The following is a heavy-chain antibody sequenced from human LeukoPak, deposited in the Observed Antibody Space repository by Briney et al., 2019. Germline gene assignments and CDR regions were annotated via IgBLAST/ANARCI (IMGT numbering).Heavy chain of an antibody. V-gene: IGHV3-11*01. CDR2: ISSSGSTI. CDR1: GFTVSSSY. D-gene: IGHD2-15*01. CDR3: AKAPVTTCRGAFCYPFDY. Sequence: GGSLRLSCAASGFTVSSSYMSWVRQAPGKGLKWVSYISSSGSTIYYADSVKGRFTISRDNAKNSLYLQMNRLRPEDAAVYYCAKAPVTTCRGAFCYPFDYWGLGTLVTVSS. J-gene: IGHJ4*02.